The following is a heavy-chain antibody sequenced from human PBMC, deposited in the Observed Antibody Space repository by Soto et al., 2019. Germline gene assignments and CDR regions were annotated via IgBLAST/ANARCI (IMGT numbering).Heavy chain of an antibody. CDR3: AKGVPKEVLGHYDILTGYYSLEPTDAFDI. J-gene: IGHJ3*02. V-gene: IGHV3-23*01. Sequence: GGSLRLSCAASGFTFSSYAMSWVRQAPGKGLEWVSAISGSGGSTYYADSVKGRFTISRDNSKNTLYLQMNSLRAEDTAVYYCAKGVPKEVLGHYDILTGYYSLEPTDAFDIWGQGTMVTVSS. CDR2: ISGSGGST. CDR1: GFTFSSYA. D-gene: IGHD3-9*01.